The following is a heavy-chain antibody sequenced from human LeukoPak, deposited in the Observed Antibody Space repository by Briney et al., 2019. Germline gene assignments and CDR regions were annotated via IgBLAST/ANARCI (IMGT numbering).Heavy chain of an antibody. CDR1: GGSISSSSYY. CDR3: ARHTYYDILTGYYVGAFDY. Sequence: SETLSLTCTVSGGSISSSSYYWGWIRQPPGKGLEWIGSIYYSGSTYYNPSLKSRVTISVDTSKNQFSLKLSSVTAADTAVYYSARHTYYDILTGYYVGAFDYWGQGTLVTVSS. J-gene: IGHJ4*02. V-gene: IGHV4-39*01. D-gene: IGHD3-9*01. CDR2: IYYSGST.